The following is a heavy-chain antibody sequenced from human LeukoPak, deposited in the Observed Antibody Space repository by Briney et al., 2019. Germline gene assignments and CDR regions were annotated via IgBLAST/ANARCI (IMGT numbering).Heavy chain of an antibody. J-gene: IGHJ4*02. Sequence: PSETLSLTCTLSGGSISSSYWRWIRQPAGKGLEWIGRIYTSGTTNYNPSLKSRVTMSVDTSKNQFSLKLSSVTAADTAVHYCARGTTGVNFDYWGQGTLVTVAS. CDR2: IYTSGTT. CDR3: ARGTTGVNFDY. V-gene: IGHV4-4*07. CDR1: GGSISSSY. D-gene: IGHD1-1*01.